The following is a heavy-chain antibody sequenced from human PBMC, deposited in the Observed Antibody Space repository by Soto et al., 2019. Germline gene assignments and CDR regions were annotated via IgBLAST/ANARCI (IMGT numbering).Heavy chain of an antibody. CDR3: ARKDTAMGHDAFDI. J-gene: IGHJ3*02. Sequence: GGSLRLSCAASGFTFSSYWTSWVRQAPGKGLEWVANIKQDGSEKYYVDSVKGRFTISRDNAKNSLYLQMNSLRAEDTAVYYCARKDTAMGHDAFDIWGQGTMVTVSS. CDR2: IKQDGSEK. CDR1: GFTFSSYW. D-gene: IGHD5-18*01. V-gene: IGHV3-7*01.